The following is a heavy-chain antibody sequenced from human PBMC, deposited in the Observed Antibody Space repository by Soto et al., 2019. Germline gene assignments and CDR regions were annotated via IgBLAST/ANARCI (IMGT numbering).Heavy chain of an antibody. CDR1: GFTFSSYA. J-gene: IGHJ4*02. Sequence: QVQLVESGGGVVQPGRSLRLSCAASGFTFSSYAMHWVRQAPGKGLEWVAVISYDGSNKYYADSVKGRFTISRDNSKNTXYXXMNSLRAEDTAVYYCASQVKDYYDSSGYYYDPFDYWGQGTLVTVSS. V-gene: IGHV3-30-3*01. D-gene: IGHD3-22*01. CDR3: ASQVKDYYDSSGYYYDPFDY. CDR2: ISYDGSNK.